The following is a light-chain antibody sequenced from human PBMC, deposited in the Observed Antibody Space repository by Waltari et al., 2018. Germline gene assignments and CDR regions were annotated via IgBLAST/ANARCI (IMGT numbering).Light chain of an antibody. Sequence: DILMTQSPSSLSASVGDRVTITCRTSHSISRFVNWYQQKPGKAPKLLIYGAFGLQSGIPSRFRGSGSGTDFTLTISSLQPEDFATYFCQQSHSTPYTFGQGTKLEIK. J-gene: IGKJ2*01. CDR3: QQSHSTPYT. CDR1: HSISRF. CDR2: GAF. V-gene: IGKV1-39*01.